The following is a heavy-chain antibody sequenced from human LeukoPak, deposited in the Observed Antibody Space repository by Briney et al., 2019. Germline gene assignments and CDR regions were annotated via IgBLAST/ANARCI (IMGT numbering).Heavy chain of an antibody. CDR3: ARGSFCGGDCYSCYFDY. CDR2: MNPNSGNT. V-gene: IGHV1-8*03. Sequence: GASVKVSCXASGYTFTSYDINWVRQATGQGLEWMGWMNPNSGNTGYAQKFQGRVTITRNTSISTAYMELSSLRSEDTAVYYCARGSFCGGDCYSCYFDYWGQGTLVTVSS. J-gene: IGHJ4*02. CDR1: GYTFTSYD. D-gene: IGHD2-21*01.